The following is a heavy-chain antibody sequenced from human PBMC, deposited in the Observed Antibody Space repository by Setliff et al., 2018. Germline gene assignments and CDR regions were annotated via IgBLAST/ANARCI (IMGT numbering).Heavy chain of an antibody. CDR1: GFTFSSYW. CDR2: IKQDGSVK. D-gene: IGHD3-10*01. Sequence: HPGGSLRLSCAASGFTFSSYWMNWVRQAPGKGLEWVANIKQDGSVKNYVDSVKGRFSISRDNTKNSLYLQMNSLGAEDTAVYYCARDPFGNPVFDPWGQGTLVTVSS. J-gene: IGHJ5*02. V-gene: IGHV3-7*01. CDR3: ARDPFGNPVFDP.